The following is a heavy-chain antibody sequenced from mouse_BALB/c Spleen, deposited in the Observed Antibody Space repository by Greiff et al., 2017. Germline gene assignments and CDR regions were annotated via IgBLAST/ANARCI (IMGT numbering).Heavy chain of an antibody. CDR2: ISSGGSYT. CDR1: GFTFSSYA. V-gene: IGHV5-9-4*01. J-gene: IGHJ3*01. D-gene: IGHD2-3*01. Sequence: EVKLMESGGGLVKPGGSLKLSCAASGFTFSSYAMSWVRQSPEKRLEWVAEISSGGSYTYYPDTVTGRFTISRDNAKNTLYLEMSSLRSEDTAMYYCAREDGYYWFAYWGQGTLVTVSA. CDR3: AREDGYYWFAY.